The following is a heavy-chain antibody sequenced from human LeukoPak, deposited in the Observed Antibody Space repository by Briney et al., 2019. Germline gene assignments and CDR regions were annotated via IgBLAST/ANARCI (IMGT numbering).Heavy chain of an antibody. V-gene: IGHV4-31*03. J-gene: IGHJ4*02. CDR1: GGSISSGGYY. CDR2: IYYSGST. CDR3: ARGYYDFWSGYYTGGYYFDY. Sequence: SETLSLTCTVSGGSISSGGYYWSWIRQHPGKGLEWIGYIYYSGSTYYNPSLKSRVTISVDTSKNQFSLKLSSVTAADTAVYYCARGYYDFWSGYYTGGYYFDYWGQGTLVTVSS. D-gene: IGHD3-3*01.